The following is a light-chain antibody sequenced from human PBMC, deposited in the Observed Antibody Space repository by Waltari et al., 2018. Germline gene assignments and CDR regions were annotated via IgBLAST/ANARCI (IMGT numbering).Light chain of an antibody. CDR1: QNVVSAF. CDR3: QQYANLPLT. J-gene: IGKJ4*01. Sequence: EIVLTQSPGPLSLSPGERATLSCRASQNVVSAFLAWYQQKPGQAPRLLLYDAFKRATGTPDRFTGSGSGTDFTLTISRLEPEDVAVYYCQQYANLPLTFGGGTKVEI. CDR2: DAF. V-gene: IGKV3-20*01.